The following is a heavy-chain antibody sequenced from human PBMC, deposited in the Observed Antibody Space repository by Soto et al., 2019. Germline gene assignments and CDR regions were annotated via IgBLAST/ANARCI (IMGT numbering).Heavy chain of an antibody. J-gene: IGHJ3*02. D-gene: IGHD2-15*01. CDR1: GGSISSYY. V-gene: IGHV4-59*08. CDR2: IYYSGST. Sequence: SETLSLTCTVSGGSISSYYWSWIRQPPGKGLEWIGYIYYSGSTNYNPSLKSRVTISVDTSKNQFSLKLSSVTAADTAVYYCASHSGSCYPQAFDIWGQGTMVTVSS. CDR3: ASHSGSCYPQAFDI.